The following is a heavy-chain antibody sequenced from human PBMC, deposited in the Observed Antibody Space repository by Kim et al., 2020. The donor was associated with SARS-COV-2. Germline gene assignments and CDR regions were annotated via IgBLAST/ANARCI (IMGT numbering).Heavy chain of an antibody. Sequence: ASVKVSCKVSGYTLTDLSMHWVRQAPGKGLEWMGGFDPEDGETTYAQKFQGRVTMTEDTSTDTAYMELSSLRSEDTAVYYCATVTSDYGVQYFDYWGQGTLVTVSS. CDR2: FDPEDGET. CDR1: GYTLTDLS. V-gene: IGHV1-24*01. CDR3: ATVTSDYGVQYFDY. J-gene: IGHJ4*02. D-gene: IGHD4-17*01.